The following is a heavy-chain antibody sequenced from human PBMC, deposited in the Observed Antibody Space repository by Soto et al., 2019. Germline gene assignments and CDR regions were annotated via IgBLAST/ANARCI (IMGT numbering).Heavy chain of an antibody. Sequence: EVQLLEFGGGLVQPGGSLRLSCAASGFTFSSYAMSWVRQAPGKGLEWVSAISSSGGSTFYADSVKGRFTTSRDNSNNTLYLQMNSLRAEDTAVYYCARREAASSGGYYEGDYWGQGTLVTVSS. D-gene: IGHD1-26*01. V-gene: IGHV3-23*01. J-gene: IGHJ4*02. CDR2: ISSSGGST. CDR3: ARREAASSGGYYEGDY. CDR1: GFTFSSYA.